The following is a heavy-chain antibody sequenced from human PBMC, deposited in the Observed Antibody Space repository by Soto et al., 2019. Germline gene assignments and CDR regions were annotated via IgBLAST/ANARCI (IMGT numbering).Heavy chain of an antibody. J-gene: IGHJ4*02. CDR2: INSDGSTT. D-gene: IGHD5-18*01. CDR3: ARGGYSYGYEAFDY. Sequence: EVQLVESGGGLVQPGGSLRLSCAASGFTFSSYWMHWVRQAPGKELVWVSRINSDGSTTSYADSVKGRFTISRDNAKNTLYLQMTSLRAEDTAVFYCARGGYSYGYEAFDYWGQGTLVTVYS. CDR1: GFTFSSYW. V-gene: IGHV3-74*01.